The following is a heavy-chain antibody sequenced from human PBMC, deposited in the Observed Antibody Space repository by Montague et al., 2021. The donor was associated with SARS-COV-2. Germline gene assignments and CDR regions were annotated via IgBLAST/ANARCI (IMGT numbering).Heavy chain of an antibody. D-gene: IGHD3-16*01. V-gene: IGHV2-70*11. J-gene: IGHJ6*02. CDR1: GFSLSTSGMC. Sequence: PALVKPTQTLTLTCTFSGFSLSTSGMCVNWIRQPPGKALEWLARIDWDDDKYYRTSLKIRLTISKDTSKKQVVLTMTNMDPVDTATYYCARIPPLGDYHMDVWGQGTTVTVSS. CDR2: IDWDDDK. CDR3: ARIPPLGDYHMDV.